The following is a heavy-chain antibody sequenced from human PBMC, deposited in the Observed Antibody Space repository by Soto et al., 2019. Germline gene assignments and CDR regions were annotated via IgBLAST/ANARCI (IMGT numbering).Heavy chain of an antibody. D-gene: IGHD6-13*01. Sequence: VGSLRLACAASGITFSSDSMNWVRQAPGKGLERVSYISSSSSTIYYADSVKGRFTISRDNAKNSLYLQMNSLRDEDTAVYYCASGLIGSWYSSGYYYYGMDVSGQVTTGTVSS. J-gene: IGHJ6*02. CDR2: ISSSSSTI. CDR1: GITFSSDS. V-gene: IGHV3-48*02. CDR3: ASGLIGSWYSSGYYYYGMDV.